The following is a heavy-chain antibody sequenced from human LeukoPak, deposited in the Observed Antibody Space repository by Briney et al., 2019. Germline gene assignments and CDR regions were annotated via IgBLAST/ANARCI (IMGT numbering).Heavy chain of an antibody. CDR3: ARHYYDRSDSYSFDY. CDR1: GGSITGYY. V-gene: IGHV4-59*08. CDR2: IFSGGST. Sequence: SETLSLTCTVSGGSITGYYWSWIRQPPGKGLEWIGYIFSGGSTNYNPSLKSRVTISEDTSVNRISLKLSSVTATDTAVYYCARHYYDRSDSYSFDYWGRGTLVTVSS. J-gene: IGHJ4*02. D-gene: IGHD3-22*01.